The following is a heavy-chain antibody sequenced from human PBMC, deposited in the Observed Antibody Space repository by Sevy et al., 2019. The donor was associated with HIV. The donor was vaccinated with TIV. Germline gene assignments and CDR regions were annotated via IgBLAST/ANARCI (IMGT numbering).Heavy chain of an antibody. J-gene: IGHJ5*02. CDR3: ARDLGDNWFDP. CDR1: GFTFSSYS. V-gene: IGHV3-21*01. Sequence: GGSLRLSCAASGFTFSSYSMNWVRQAPGKGLEWVSSISSSSSYIYYAHSVKGRFTISRDNAKNSLYLQMNSLRAEDTAVYYCARDLGDNWFDPWGQGTLVTVSS. CDR2: ISSSSSYI. D-gene: IGHD4-17*01.